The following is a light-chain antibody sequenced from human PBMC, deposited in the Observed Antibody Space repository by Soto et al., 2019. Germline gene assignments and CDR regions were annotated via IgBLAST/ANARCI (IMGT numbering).Light chain of an antibody. CDR1: SGHSLYG. CDR3: QTWAFDSVV. Sequence: QSVLTQSPSASASLGASVKLTCTLTSGHSLYGIAWHQQQPEKGPRYLMTLSSDGSHNKGDGIPDRFSASRSGADHYLTISSLRSEDEADYYCQTWAFDSVVFGGGTKLTVL. V-gene: IGLV4-69*01. CDR2: LSSDGSH. J-gene: IGLJ2*01.